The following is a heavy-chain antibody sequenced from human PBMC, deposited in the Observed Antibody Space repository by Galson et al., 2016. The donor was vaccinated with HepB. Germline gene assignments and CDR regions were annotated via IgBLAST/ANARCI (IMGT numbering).Heavy chain of an antibody. Sequence: SVKVSCKASGGTFSSYGISWVRQAPGQGLHWMGGIIPIFGTTNVAQKFQGRVTITADESTSTAYMEMSSLTSEDTAVYYWARESQGLGYCRGGSCHWYFGLWGRGTLVTVSS. V-gene: IGHV1-69*13. CDR3: ARESQGLGYCRGGSCHWYFGL. CDR2: IIPIFGTT. CDR1: GGTFSSYG. J-gene: IGHJ2*01. D-gene: IGHD2-15*01.